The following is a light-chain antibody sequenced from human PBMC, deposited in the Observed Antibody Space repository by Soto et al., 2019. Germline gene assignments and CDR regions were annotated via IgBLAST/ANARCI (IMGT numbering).Light chain of an antibody. CDR2: NNN. CDR1: SSNIGGRT. Sequence: QSVLTQPPSASGTPGQRVTISCSGSSSNIGGRTVNWYQQLPGTAPKLLIYNNNQRPSGVPDRLSGSKSGTSASLAITGLQSEDEADYYCAAWDARLTDHVFGGGTKLTV. CDR3: AAWDARLTDHV. V-gene: IGLV1-44*01. J-gene: IGLJ1*01.